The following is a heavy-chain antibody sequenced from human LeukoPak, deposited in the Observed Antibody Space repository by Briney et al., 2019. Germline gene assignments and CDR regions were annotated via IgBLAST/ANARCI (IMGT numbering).Heavy chain of an antibody. Sequence: SETLSLTCAVSGYSISSGYYWGWIRQPPGKELEWIGSIYHSGSTYYNPSLKSRVTISVDTSKNQFSLKLSSVTAADTAVYYCARQLSAYYDFWSGYYAPYYYYYMDVWGKGTTVTVSS. J-gene: IGHJ6*03. D-gene: IGHD3-3*01. CDR3: ARQLSAYYDFWSGYYAPYYYYYMDV. V-gene: IGHV4-38-2*01. CDR2: IYHSGST. CDR1: GYSISSGYY.